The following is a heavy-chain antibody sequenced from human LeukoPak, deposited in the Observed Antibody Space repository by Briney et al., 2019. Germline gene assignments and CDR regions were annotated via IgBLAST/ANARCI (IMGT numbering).Heavy chain of an antibody. CDR3: ARGDRTVGFDY. CDR2: ISAYNGNT. V-gene: IGHV1-18*01. D-gene: IGHD4-11*01. CDR1: GYTFNTYG. J-gene: IGHJ4*02. Sequence: ASVKVSCKTSGYTFNTYGIAWVRQAPGQGLEWMGWISAYNGNTNYAQNLQDRVTMTTDTSTTTAYMELSSLRSEDTAVYYCARGDRTVGFDYWGQGTLVTVSS.